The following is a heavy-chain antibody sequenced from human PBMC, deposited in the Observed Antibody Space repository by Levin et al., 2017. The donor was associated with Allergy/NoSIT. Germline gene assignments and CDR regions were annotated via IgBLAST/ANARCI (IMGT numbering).Heavy chain of an antibody. V-gene: IGHV3-7*01. Sequence: ETLSLTCAASGFTFSSYWMSWVRQAPGKGLEWVANIKQDGSQKYYVDSVKGRFTISRDNAKNSLYLQMNSLRVEDTAMYYCARDLGGSSGWYGDYWGQGTLVTVSS. J-gene: IGHJ4*02. CDR3: ARDLGGSSGWYGDY. CDR2: IKQDGSQK. D-gene: IGHD6-19*01. CDR1: GFTFSSYW.